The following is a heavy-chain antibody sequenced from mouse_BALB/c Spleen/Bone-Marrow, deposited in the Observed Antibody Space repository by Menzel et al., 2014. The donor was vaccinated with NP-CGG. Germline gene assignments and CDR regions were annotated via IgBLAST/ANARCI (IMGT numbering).Heavy chain of an antibody. J-gene: IGHJ2*01. CDR1: GFTFSSYT. Sequence: EVKVVESGGGLVQPGGSLKLSCAASGFTFSSYTMSWVRQTPEKRLEWVAYISNGGGSTYYPDTVKGRFTISRDNAKNHLLLQMSSLKSEDAAMYYCARHYYGSSYFDYWGQGTTLTVSS. CDR2: ISNGGGST. D-gene: IGHD1-1*01. CDR3: ARHYYGSSYFDY. V-gene: IGHV5-12-2*01.